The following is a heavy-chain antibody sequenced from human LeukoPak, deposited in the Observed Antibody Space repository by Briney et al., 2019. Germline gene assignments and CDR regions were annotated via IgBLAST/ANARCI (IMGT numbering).Heavy chain of an antibody. CDR1: GYTFTSYG. CDR3: AREGLGYCSGGSCYSDYFDY. J-gene: IGHJ4*02. CDR2: ISAYNGNT. V-gene: IGHV1-18*01. D-gene: IGHD2-15*01. Sequence: ASVEVSCKASGYTFTSYGISWVRQAPGQGLEWMGWISAYNGNTNYAQKLQGRVTMTTDTSTSTAYMELRSLRSDDTAVYYCAREGLGYCSGGSCYSDYFDYWGQGTLVTVSS.